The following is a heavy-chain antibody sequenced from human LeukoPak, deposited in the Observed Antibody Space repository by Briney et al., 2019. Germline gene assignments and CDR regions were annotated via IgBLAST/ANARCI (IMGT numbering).Heavy chain of an antibody. CDR1: GYTFTDYY. CDR2: INPNIGGT. V-gene: IGHV1-2*02. D-gene: IGHD3-22*01. J-gene: IGHJ3*02. CDR3: ARAGIWDYSDSSGYHNAAFDI. Sequence: VASVKVSCNASGYTFTDYYMHWVRQAPGQGLEWMGWINPNIGGTNYAQKFQGRVTMTRDTSISTAYMELSRLRSDDTAVYYCARAGIWDYSDSSGYHNAAFDIWGQGTMVTVSS.